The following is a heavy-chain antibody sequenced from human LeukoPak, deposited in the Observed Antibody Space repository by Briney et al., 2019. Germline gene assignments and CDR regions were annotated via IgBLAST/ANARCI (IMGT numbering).Heavy chain of an antibody. CDR3: TTSYYDYVWGSYRLYDY. CDR2: IGTAGDT. V-gene: IGHV3-13*01. J-gene: IGHJ4*02. Sequence: GGSLRLSYAASGFTFSSYDMHWVRQATGKGLEWVSAIGTAGDTYYPGSVKGRFTISRENAKNSLYLQMNSLRAGDTAVYYCTTSYYDYVWGSYRLYDYWGQGTLVTVSS. D-gene: IGHD3-16*02. CDR1: GFTFSSYD.